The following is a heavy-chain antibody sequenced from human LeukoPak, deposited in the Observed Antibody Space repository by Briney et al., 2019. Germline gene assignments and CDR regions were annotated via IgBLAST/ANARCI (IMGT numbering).Heavy chain of an antibody. CDR3: ARGYCSGGSCLGLYYYYMDV. Sequence: GASVKVSCKASGYTFTGYYMHWVRQAPGQGLEWMGWINPNSGGTNYAQKFQGRVTMTRDTSISTAYMELSRLRSDDTAVYYCARGYCSGGSCLGLYYYYMDVWGKGTTVNVSS. CDR2: INPNSGGT. D-gene: IGHD2-15*01. V-gene: IGHV1-2*02. J-gene: IGHJ6*03. CDR1: GYTFTGYY.